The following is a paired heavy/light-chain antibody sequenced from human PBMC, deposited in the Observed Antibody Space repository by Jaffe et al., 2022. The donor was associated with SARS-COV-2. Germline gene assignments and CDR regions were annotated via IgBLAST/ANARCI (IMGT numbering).Light chain of an antibody. CDR2: AAS. J-gene: IGKJ5*01. CDR1: QGIHNL. Sequence: DTQLTQSPSFLSASVGDRVTITCRASQGIHNLLTWYQQKPGRAPKVLIYAASTLQSGVPSRFSGSGSGTEFTLTISSLQPEDFAVYYCQHFQSYPITFGQGTRLDMK. V-gene: IGKV1-9*01. CDR3: QHFQSYPIT.
Heavy chain of an antibody. CDR1: GFTFSNYW. Sequence: EVQLVESGGDLVQPGGSLRLSCAASGFTFSNYWMNWVRQAPGKGLEWVADIKQDGSETYYVDSVKGRFTISRDNAKNSLYLQMDDMRVEDTAVYYCATNDGSRPYVGYYLHYWGQGSLVIVSS. V-gene: IGHV3-7*03. CDR3: ATNDGSRPYVGYYLHY. D-gene: IGHD1-1*01. J-gene: IGHJ4*02. CDR2: IKQDGSET.